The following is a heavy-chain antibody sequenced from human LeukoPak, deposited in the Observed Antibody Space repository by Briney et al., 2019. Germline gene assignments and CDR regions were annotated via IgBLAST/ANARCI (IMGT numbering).Heavy chain of an antibody. Sequence: SQTLSLTCTVPGGSISRGGYYWTWIRQHPGKGLEWIGYIYHSGSTYYNPSLKSRVTLSVDTSRSQLALNLSSVTAADTAVYYCARGRYYYDSRGYYKQYYFDYWGQGTLVTVSS. CDR3: ARGRYYYDSRGYYKQYYFDY. D-gene: IGHD3-22*01. CDR1: GGSISRGGYY. CDR2: IYHSGST. J-gene: IGHJ4*02. V-gene: IGHV4-31*03.